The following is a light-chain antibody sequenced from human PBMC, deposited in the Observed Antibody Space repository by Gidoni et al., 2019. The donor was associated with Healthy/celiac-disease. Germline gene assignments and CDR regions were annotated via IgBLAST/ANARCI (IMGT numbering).Light chain of an antibody. Sequence: DIQMTQSPSTLSASVGDRVTITCRASQRISIWLAWYQQKPGKAPKVLIYKASTLQSGVPSRFSGSGSGTEFTLTISSLQPDDFATYYCQQYINDSWTFGQXTKVEIK. J-gene: IGKJ1*01. CDR2: KAS. CDR1: QRISIW. V-gene: IGKV1-5*03. CDR3: QQYINDSWT.